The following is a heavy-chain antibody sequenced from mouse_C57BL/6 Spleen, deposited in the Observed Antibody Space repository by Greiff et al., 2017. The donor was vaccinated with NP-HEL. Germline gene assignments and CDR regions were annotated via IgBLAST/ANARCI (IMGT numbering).Heavy chain of an antibody. D-gene: IGHD1-1*01. CDR2: IWGGGST. CDR3: AKHNSDYYGSTDWYFDV. Sequence: QVQLKESGPGLVAPSQSLSITCTVSGFSLTSYGVDWVRQPPGKGLEWLGVIWGGGSTNYNSALMSRLSISKDNSKSQVFLKMNRLQTDDTAMYYCAKHNSDYYGSTDWYFDVWGTGTTVTVSS. V-gene: IGHV2-9*01. CDR1: GFSLTSYG. J-gene: IGHJ1*03.